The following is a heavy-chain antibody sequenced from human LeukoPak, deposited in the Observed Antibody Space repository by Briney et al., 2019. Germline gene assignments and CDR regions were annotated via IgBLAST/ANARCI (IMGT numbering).Heavy chain of an antibody. CDR2: TYTGGNS. J-gene: IGHJ3*02. CDR1: GFTVSSIH. CDR3: ARGGRGSAAVVAPRSFDI. D-gene: IGHD3-22*01. Sequence: GGSLRLSCAASGFTVSSIHMVWVRQAPGKGLEWVSVTYTGGNSYYADSVKGRFIISRDISKNTLYLQMDSLRAEDSALYYCARGGRGSAAVVAPRSFDIWGQGTMVTVSS. V-gene: IGHV3-53*01.